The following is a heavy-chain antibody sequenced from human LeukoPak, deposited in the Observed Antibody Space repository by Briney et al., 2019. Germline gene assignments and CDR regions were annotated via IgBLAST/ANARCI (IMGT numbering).Heavy chain of an antibody. V-gene: IGHV4-34*01. CDR2: INHSGST. J-gene: IGHJ5*02. Sequence: SETLSLTCAVYGGSFSGYYWSWIRQPPGKGLEWIGEINHSGSTNYNPSLKSRVTISVDTSKNQFSLKLSSVTAADTAVYYCARSFYYDFWSGYLDRYNWFDPWGQGTLDTVSS. D-gene: IGHD3-3*01. CDR1: GGSFSGYY. CDR3: ARSFYYDFWSGYLDRYNWFDP.